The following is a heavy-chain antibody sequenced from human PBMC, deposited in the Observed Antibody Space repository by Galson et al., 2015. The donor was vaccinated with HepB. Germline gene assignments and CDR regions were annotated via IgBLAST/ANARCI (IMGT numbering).Heavy chain of an antibody. CDR2: ITPSGDNT. J-gene: IGHJ4*01. D-gene: IGHD6-19*01. CDR1: GFTFSYYA. CDR3: AKVFPEKTDGWYRQALYYFDS. V-gene: IGHV3-23*01. Sequence: LRLSCAASGFTFSYYAMSWVRQAPGKGLEWVSAITPSGDNTYSADSMKGRFTVSRDNSKNTLFLQMNSLRPDDTAIYFCAKVFPEKTDGWYRQALYYFDSWGHGTRVTVSS.